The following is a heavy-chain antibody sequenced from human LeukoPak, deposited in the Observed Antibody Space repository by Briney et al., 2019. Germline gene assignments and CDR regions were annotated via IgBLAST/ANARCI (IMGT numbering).Heavy chain of an antibody. CDR3: ARASVTMVRGAYDY. V-gene: IGHV3-48*04. J-gene: IGHJ4*02. Sequence: GGSLGLSCAASGFTFSSYGIHWVRQAPGKGLEWVSYISSSGSTIYYADSVKGRFTISRDNAKNSLYLQMNSLRAEDTAVYYCARASVTMVRGAYDYWGQGTLVTVSS. CDR2: ISSSGSTI. CDR1: GFTFSSYG. D-gene: IGHD3-10*01.